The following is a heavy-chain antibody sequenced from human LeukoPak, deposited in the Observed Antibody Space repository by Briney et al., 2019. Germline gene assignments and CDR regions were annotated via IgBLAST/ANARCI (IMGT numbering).Heavy chain of an antibody. D-gene: IGHD5-24*01. CDR3: ARVSFDATIRGVDY. J-gene: IGHJ4*02. CDR2: ISSSGDNT. V-gene: IGHV3-23*01. CDR1: GFTFSRYA. Sequence: GGSLRLSCAASGFTFSRYAMNWVRQAPGKGLEWVSTISSSGDNTYYADSVKGRFTISRDNSENTLYLQMNSLRAEDMAVYYCARVSFDATIRGVDYWGQGTLVTVSS.